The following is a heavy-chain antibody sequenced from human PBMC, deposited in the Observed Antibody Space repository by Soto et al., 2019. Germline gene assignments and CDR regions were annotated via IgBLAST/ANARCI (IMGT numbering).Heavy chain of an antibody. CDR3: ASLREYYQSLDP. V-gene: IGHV4-59*08. Sequence: PSETLSRTCTVSGGSISPYYWSWIRQPPGKGLEWVGYIYYGGSTSYNPSLKSRVTISLETSKSQFSLRLSSVTAADTAVYYCASLREYYQSLDPWGPETLVTVSS. J-gene: IGHJ5*02. CDR2: IYYGGST. CDR1: GGSISPYY. D-gene: IGHD2-2*01.